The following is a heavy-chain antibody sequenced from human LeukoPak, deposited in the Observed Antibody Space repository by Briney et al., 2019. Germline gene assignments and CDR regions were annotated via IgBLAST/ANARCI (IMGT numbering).Heavy chain of an antibody. Sequence: GGSLRLSCAASGFTFNGYVMHWVRQAPGKGLEWVAFILSDGSDENYADSVKGRFTISRDNSKNTLYLQMNSLRTEGTAVYYCAKETRPQVPFDYRGQGTLVTVSS. CDR2: ILSDGSDE. CDR1: GFTFNGYV. CDR3: AKETRPQVPFDY. D-gene: IGHD1-14*01. J-gene: IGHJ4*02. V-gene: IGHV3-30*02.